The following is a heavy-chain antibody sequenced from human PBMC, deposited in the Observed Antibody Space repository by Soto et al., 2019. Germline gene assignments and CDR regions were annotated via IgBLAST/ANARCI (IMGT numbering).Heavy chain of an antibody. CDR1: GGTFSSYT. J-gene: IGHJ4*02. CDR3: ARDRDYGDYVPLTD. Sequence: QVQLVQSGAEVKKPGSSVKVSCKASGGTFSSYTISWVRQAPGQGLEWMGRIIPILGIANYAQKFQGRVTXXEXKXXSTAYMELSSLRSEDMAVYYCARDRDYGDYVPLTDWGQGTLVTVSS. D-gene: IGHD4-17*01. V-gene: IGHV1-69*08. CDR2: IIPILGIA.